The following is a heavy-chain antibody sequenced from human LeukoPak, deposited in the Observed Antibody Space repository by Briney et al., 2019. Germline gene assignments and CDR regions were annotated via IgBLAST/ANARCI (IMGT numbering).Heavy chain of an antibody. Sequence: SETLSLTCAVYGGSFSGYYWSWIRQPPGKGLEWIGEINHSGSTNYNPSLKSRVTISEDTSKNQFSLKLSSVTAADTAVYYCASGWSNDAFDIWGQGTMVTVSS. V-gene: IGHV4-34*01. D-gene: IGHD2-8*02. J-gene: IGHJ3*02. CDR1: GGSFSGYY. CDR2: INHSGST. CDR3: ASGWSNDAFDI.